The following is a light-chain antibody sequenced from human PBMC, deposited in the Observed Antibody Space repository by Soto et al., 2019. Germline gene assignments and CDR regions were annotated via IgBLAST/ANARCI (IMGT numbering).Light chain of an antibody. V-gene: IGLV2-14*01. CDR2: DVS. J-gene: IGLJ2*01. CDR1: SSDVGGYNY. Sequence: QSALTQPASVSGSPGQSITISCTGTSSDVGGYNYVSWYQQHPGKAPKLMIYDVSNRPSGVSNRFSGSKSGNTASLTISGLPAEGQADYYCSSYTSSSTVVFGGGTQLTVL. CDR3: SSYTSSSTVV.